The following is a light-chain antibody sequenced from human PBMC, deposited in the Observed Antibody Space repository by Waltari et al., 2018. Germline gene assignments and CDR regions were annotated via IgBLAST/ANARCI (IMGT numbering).Light chain of an antibody. CDR3: HAWDTKV. J-gene: IGLJ2*01. CDR1: KLGDRD. CDR2: QHS. Sequence: SYELTQPPSVSVSPGQTASITCSGAKLGDRDVSWDQQKPGQSPVLVIYQHSTRHSRVPERFSGSNSGNTATLTLSGTQTMDEDDYYCHAWDTKVFGGGTKLTVL. V-gene: IGLV3-1*01.